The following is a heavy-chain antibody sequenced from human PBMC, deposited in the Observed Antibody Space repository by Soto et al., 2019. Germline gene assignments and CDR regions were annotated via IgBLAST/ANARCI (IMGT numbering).Heavy chain of an antibody. CDR3: ARDTTSTGTTWGYYYYGMDV. J-gene: IGHJ6*02. D-gene: IGHD1-1*01. CDR2: IIPIFGTA. V-gene: IGHV1-69*06. Sequence: GASVKVSCKASGGTFSSDAISWVRQAPGQGLEWMGGIIPIFGTANYAQKFQGRVTITADKSTSTAYMELSSLRSEDTAVYYCARDTTSTGTTWGYYYYGMDVWGQGTTVTVSS. CDR1: GGTFSSDA.